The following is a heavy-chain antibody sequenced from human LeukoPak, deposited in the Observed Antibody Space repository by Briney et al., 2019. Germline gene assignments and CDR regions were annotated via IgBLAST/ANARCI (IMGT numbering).Heavy chain of an antibody. Sequence: PSHTLALPYTVSFVSIRNYYWSGIRQPPTXGWKWIGYIDYSSTNKDPTLKGRVTISVDTSKNQFSLKLRSVTAEDTAVYYCARHGSAYSFDYWGQGILVTVSS. CDR2: IDYSST. J-gene: IGHJ4*02. V-gene: IGHV4-59*08. CDR1: FVSIRNYY. D-gene: IGHD6-25*01. CDR3: ARHGSAYSFDY.